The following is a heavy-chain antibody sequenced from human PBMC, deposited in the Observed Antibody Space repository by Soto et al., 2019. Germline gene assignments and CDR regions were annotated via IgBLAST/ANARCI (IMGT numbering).Heavy chain of an antibody. V-gene: IGHV4-4*07. J-gene: IGHJ3*02. D-gene: IGHD6-13*01. Sequence: SETLSLTCTVSGGSISSYYWSWIRQPAGKGLEWIGRIYTSGSTNYNPSLKSRVTMSVDTSKNQFSLKLNSVTAADTAVYYCARVSIAAAGTAPFDIWGQGTMVTVSS. CDR2: IYTSGST. CDR1: GGSISSYY. CDR3: ARVSIAAAGTAPFDI.